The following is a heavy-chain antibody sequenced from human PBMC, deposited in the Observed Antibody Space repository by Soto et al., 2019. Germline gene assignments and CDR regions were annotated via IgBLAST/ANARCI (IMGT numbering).Heavy chain of an antibody. CDR3: ARAPAGDYTLYHYYTMDV. J-gene: IGHJ6*02. CDR2: VWFDGGKK. Sequence: QVQLVASGGGVVQPGTSLRLSCEASGFTFSDHAMHWVRQAPGKGLEWVAVVWFDGGKKFYTDSVKGRFTISRDNSKNTLFLHMNSLRVVDTAVYYCARAPAGDYTLYHYYTMDVWGQGTPVTVSS. D-gene: IGHD4-17*01. CDR1: GFTFSDHA. V-gene: IGHV3-33*01.